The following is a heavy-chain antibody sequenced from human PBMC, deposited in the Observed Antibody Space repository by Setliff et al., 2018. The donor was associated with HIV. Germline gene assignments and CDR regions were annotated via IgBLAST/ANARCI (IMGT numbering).Heavy chain of an antibody. CDR3: ARTEYYDFWSGPRGFDP. CDR1: GYTFTGYY. CDR2: INPNSGGT. D-gene: IGHD3-3*01. J-gene: IGHJ5*02. Sequence: ASVKVSCKASGYTFTGYYMHWVRQAPGQGLEWMGWINPNSGGTNYARKFQGRVTMTSDMSISTASLELSRLRSDDTAVYYCARTEYYDFWSGPRGFDPWGQGTLVTVSS. V-gene: IGHV1-2*02.